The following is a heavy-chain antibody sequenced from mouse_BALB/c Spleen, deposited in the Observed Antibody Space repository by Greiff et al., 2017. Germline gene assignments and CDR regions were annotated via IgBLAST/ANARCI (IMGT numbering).Heavy chain of an antibody. CDR3: ARPGAFDY. J-gene: IGHJ2*01. CDR2: INPSSGYT. Sequence: LEESGAELARPGASVKMSCKASGYTFTSYTMHWVKQRPGQGLEWIGYINPSSGYTNYNQKFKDKATLTADKSSSTAYMQLSSLTSEDSAVYYCARPGAFDYWGQGTTLTVSS. D-gene: IGHD3-1*01. CDR1: GYTFTSYT. V-gene: IGHV1-4*01.